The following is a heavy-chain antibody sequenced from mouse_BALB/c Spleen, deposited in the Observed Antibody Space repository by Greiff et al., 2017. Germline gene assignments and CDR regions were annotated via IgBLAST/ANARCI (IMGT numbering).Heavy chain of an antibody. D-gene: IGHD2-10*02. Sequence: EVQLQQSGAELVRSGASVKLSCTASGFNIKDYYMHWVKQRPEQGLEWIGWIDPENGDTEYAPKFQGKATMTADTSSNTAYLQLSCLTSEDTAVYYCNAYGNYPLDAMDYWGQGTSVTVSS. CDR3: NAYGNYPLDAMDY. CDR2: IDPENGDT. CDR1: GFNIKDYY. J-gene: IGHJ4*01. V-gene: IGHV14-4*02.